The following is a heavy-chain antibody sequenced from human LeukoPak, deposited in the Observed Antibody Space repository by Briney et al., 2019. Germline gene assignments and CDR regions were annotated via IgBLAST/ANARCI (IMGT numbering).Heavy chain of an antibody. V-gene: IGHV3-23*01. J-gene: IGHJ6*04. CDR3: STSPSWGV. CDR2: TSGSGDIR. D-gene: IGHD3-16*01. Sequence: PGGSLRLFCAPSGFTFKNYAMTWVRQAPGKGLEWVSRTSGSGDIRLYADSVKGRFTISRDNSKNTLYLQMNSLRVDDTAVYYCSTSPSWGVWGKGTTVTVSS. CDR1: GFTFKNYA.